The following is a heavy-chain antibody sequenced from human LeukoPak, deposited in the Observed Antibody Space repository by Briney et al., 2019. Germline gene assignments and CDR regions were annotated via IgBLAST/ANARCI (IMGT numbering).Heavy chain of an antibody. D-gene: IGHD5-24*01. V-gene: IGHV3-7*01. J-gene: IGHJ4*02. CDR2: IKQDGSEK. Sequence: GGSLRLFCAASEFTFSSYWMNWVRQARGKGLVWVANIKQDGSEKYYVDSVKGRFTISRDNAQNSLYLQMNSLRVEDTAVYYCARAHARDGYNFWGQGTLVTVSS. CDR3: ARAHARDGYNF. CDR1: EFTFSSYW.